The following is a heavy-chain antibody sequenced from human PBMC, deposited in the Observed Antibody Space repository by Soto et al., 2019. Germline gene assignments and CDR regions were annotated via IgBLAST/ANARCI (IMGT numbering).Heavy chain of an antibody. D-gene: IGHD6-13*01. CDR3: ARGGIAAAAPPEY. J-gene: IGHJ4*02. V-gene: IGHV4-31*03. Sequence: QVQLQESGPGLVKPSQTLSLTCTVSGGSISSGGYYWSWIRQHPGKGLEWIGYIYYSGSTYYNPSLKSRAIISLDTPKNQFTLKLSSVTAADTAVYYCARGGIAAAAPPEYWGQGTLVTVSS. CDR2: IYYSGST. CDR1: GGSISSGGYY.